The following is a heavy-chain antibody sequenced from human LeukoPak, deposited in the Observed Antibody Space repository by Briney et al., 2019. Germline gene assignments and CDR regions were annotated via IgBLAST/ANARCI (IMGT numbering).Heavy chain of an antibody. CDR3: AKGDVHYDFWSGYHKTS. CDR1: GFTFSSYG. Sequence: GGSLRLSCAASGFTFSSYGMHWVRQAPGKGLEWVAFIRYDGSNKYYADSVKGGFTISRDNSKNTLYLQMNSLRAEDTAVYYCAKGDVHYDFWSGYHKTSWGQGTLVTVSS. CDR2: IRYDGSNK. D-gene: IGHD3-3*01. J-gene: IGHJ5*02. V-gene: IGHV3-30*02.